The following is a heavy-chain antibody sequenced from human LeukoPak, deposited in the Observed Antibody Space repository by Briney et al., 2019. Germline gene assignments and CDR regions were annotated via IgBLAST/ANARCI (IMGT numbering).Heavy chain of an antibody. V-gene: IGHV1-69*06. CDR1: GGTFSSYA. Sequence: SVNVSCKASGGTFSSYAISSVRQAPGQGLEWMGRIIPIFGTENYAQKFQVRVTITAYKTTSTAYMELSSLRSEDTAVYYCARGDSLRWLFYMDVWGKGTTVTVSS. CDR2: IIPIFGTE. J-gene: IGHJ6*03. CDR3: ARGDSLRWLFYMDV. D-gene: IGHD4-23*01.